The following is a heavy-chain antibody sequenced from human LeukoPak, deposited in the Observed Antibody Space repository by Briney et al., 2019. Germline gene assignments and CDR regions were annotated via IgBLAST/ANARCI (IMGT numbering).Heavy chain of an antibody. CDR2: IYSGGST. CDR1: GFTFSTYS. Sequence: PGGSLRLSCAASGFTFSTYSMNWVRQAPGKGLEWVSVIYSGGSTYYADSVKGRFTISRDNSKNTLYLQMNSLRAEDTAVYYCARDLYSGSLGDAFDIWGQGTMVTVSS. V-gene: IGHV3-66*01. D-gene: IGHD1-26*01. CDR3: ARDLYSGSLGDAFDI. J-gene: IGHJ3*02.